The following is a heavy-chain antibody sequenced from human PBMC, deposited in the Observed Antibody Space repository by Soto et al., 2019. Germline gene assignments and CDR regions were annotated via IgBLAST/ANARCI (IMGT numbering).Heavy chain of an antibody. CDR1: GFTFSSYA. CDR2: ISTSGGST. CDR3: AKKGSPSGDHSNWYFDL. Sequence: HPGGSLRLSCAASGFTFSSYAMSWVRQAPGKGLEWVSTISTSGGSTYYADSVKGRFTISRDNSKNTLYLQMDSLSADDTAVYFCAKKGSPSGDHSNWYFDLWGRGTLVTVSS. D-gene: IGHD7-27*01. V-gene: IGHV3-23*01. J-gene: IGHJ2*01.